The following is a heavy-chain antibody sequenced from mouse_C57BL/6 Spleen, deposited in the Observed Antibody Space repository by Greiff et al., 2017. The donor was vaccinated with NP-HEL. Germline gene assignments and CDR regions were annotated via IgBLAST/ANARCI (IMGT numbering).Heavy chain of an antibody. CDR2: INPNNGGT. D-gene: IGHD2-10*01. V-gene: IGHV1-26*01. Sequence: EVQLQQSGPELVKPGASVKISCKASGYTFTDYYMNWVKQSHGKSLEWIGDINPNNGGTSYNQKFKGKATLTVDKSSSTAYMELRSLTSEDSAVYYCARSPAYPNYWGQGTTLTVSS. CDR1: GYTFTDYY. CDR3: ARSPAYPNY. J-gene: IGHJ2*01.